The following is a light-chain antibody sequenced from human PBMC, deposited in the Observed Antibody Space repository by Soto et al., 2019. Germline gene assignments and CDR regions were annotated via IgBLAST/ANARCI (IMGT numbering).Light chain of an antibody. CDR3: QQYNNWPWT. Sequence: EIVMTPSPANLSVSPVEIATLSCRASQSVSIDLAWYQQTPGQAPRLLIYGASTRATGIPVRFSGSASGTEFTLTISRLEPEDFAVYYCQQYNNWPWTFGQGTKVDIK. CDR1: QSVSID. CDR2: GAS. V-gene: IGKV3-15*01. J-gene: IGKJ1*01.